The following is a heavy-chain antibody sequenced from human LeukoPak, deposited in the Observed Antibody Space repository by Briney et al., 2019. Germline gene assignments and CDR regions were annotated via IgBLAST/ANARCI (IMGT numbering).Heavy chain of an antibody. CDR1: GFTFRTYG. CDR2: ISGSGVST. Sequence: GGSLRLSCAASGFTFRTYGLNWVRQAPGKGLEWVSAISGSGVSTYYADSVKGRFTISRDNSKNSLYLQMNSLRAEDTAVYYCARAPEKPPGHLDYWGQGTLVTVSS. J-gene: IGHJ4*02. V-gene: IGHV3-23*01. CDR3: ARAPEKPPGHLDY. D-gene: IGHD1-14*01.